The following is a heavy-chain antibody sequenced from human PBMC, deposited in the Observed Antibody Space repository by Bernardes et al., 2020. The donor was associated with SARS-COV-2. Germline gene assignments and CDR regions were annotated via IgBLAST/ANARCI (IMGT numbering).Heavy chain of an antibody. V-gene: IGHV1-24*01. CDR2: FDPEDGET. CDR3: ATGPSRITMVRGVISY. J-gene: IGHJ4*02. CDR1: GYTLTELS. Sequence: ASVKVSCKVSGYTLTELSMHWVRQAPGKGLEWMGGFDPEDGETIYAQKFQGRVTMTEDTSTDTAYMELSSLRSEDTAVYYCATGPSRITMVRGVISYWGQGTLVTVSS. D-gene: IGHD3-10*01.